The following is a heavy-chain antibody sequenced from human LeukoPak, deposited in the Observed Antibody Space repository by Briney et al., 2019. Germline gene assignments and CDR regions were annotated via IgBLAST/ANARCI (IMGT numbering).Heavy chain of an antibody. CDR1: GWPFSGFY. V-gene: IGHV4-34*01. Sequence: PSETLSLTCAAYGWPFSGFYWTWIRQPRGKGLEWIGEINESGSTNYNPSLKSRVTISVDTSKNQFSLKLSSVTAADTAIYYCARDDYGGPWGQGTLVTVSS. J-gene: IGHJ5*02. CDR2: INESGST. CDR3: ARDDYGGP. D-gene: IGHD4-23*01.